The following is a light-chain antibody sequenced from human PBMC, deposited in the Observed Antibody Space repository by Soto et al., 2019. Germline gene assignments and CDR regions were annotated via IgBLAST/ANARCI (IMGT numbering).Light chain of an antibody. CDR3: QRSYSPPYT. CDR2: SAS. J-gene: IGKJ2*01. CDR1: QTIDNF. Sequence: DLEMTQSPSPLSASVGDRVIITCRASQTIDNFLNWYQQKPGKAPKLLIYSASSLQSDVPSRFRGSGSGTDFTLTVSSRQPEDCATYYCQRSYSPPYTFGRGTKLEI. V-gene: IGKV1-39*01.